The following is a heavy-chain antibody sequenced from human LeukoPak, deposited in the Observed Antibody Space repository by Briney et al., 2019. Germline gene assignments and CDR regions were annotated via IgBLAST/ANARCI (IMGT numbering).Heavy chain of an antibody. Sequence: PGRSLRLSCAASGFTFSSYGMHWVRQAPGKGLEWVAVIWYDGSNKYYADSVKGRFTISRDNSKNTLYLQMNSLRAEDTAVYYCAREVGYYYDSSGYSYHAWGQGTLVTVSS. CDR1: GFTFSSYG. CDR3: AREVGYYYDSSGYSYHA. J-gene: IGHJ5*02. CDR2: IWYDGSNK. D-gene: IGHD3-22*01. V-gene: IGHV3-33*01.